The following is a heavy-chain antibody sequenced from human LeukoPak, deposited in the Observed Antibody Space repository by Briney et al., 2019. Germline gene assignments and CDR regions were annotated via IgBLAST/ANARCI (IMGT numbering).Heavy chain of an antibody. CDR3: ASARQSYYYGSVPTDNWFDP. Sequence: PSETLSLTCTVSGGSISSGDYYWTWIRQPPGKGLEWIGYIYYSGSTYYNPSLKSRVTISVDTSKNQFSLKLSSVTAADTAVYYCASARQSYYYGSVPTDNWFDPWGQGTLVTVSS. CDR2: IYYSGST. V-gene: IGHV4-30-4*01. D-gene: IGHD3-10*01. CDR1: GGSISSGDYY. J-gene: IGHJ5*02.